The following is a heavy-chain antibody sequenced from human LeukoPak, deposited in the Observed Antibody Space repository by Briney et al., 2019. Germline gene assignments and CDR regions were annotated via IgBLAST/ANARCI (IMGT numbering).Heavy chain of an antibody. CDR3: ARDYCSSTSCYDRGELDY. CDR1: GYTFTGYY. D-gene: IGHD2-2*01. V-gene: IGHV1-2*02. CDR2: INPNSGGT. J-gene: IGHJ4*02. Sequence: GASVKVSCKASGYTFTGYYMHWVRQAPGQGLEWMGWINPNSGGTNYAQKFQGRVTMTRDTSISTAYMELSRLRSDDTAVYYCARDYCSSTSCYDRGELDYWGQGTLVTVSS.